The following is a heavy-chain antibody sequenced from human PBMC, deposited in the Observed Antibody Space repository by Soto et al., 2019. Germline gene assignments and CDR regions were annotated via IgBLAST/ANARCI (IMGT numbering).Heavy chain of an antibody. CDR2: ISSSSSTI. CDR3: ARDSSSYGPFDY. V-gene: IGHV3-48*01. Sequence: GGSLRLSWAAAGFTFSSYSMNWVRQAPGKGLEWVSYISSSSSTIYYADSVKGRFTISRHNAKNSLYLQMNSLSAEDTAVYYCARDSSSYGPFDYWGQGTLITVSS. J-gene: IGHJ4*02. D-gene: IGHD2-2*01. CDR1: GFTFSSYS.